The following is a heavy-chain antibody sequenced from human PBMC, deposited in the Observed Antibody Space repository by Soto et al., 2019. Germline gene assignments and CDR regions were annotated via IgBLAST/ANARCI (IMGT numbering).Heavy chain of an antibody. CDR2: ISYDGSNK. CDR1: GFTFSSYD. J-gene: IGHJ4*02. CDR3: AKDRDRHYFDY. V-gene: IGHV3-30*18. D-gene: IGHD3-10*01. Sequence: QVQLVESGGGVVQPGRSLRLSCAASGFTFSSYDMHWVRQAPGKGLEWVAVISYDGSNKYYADSVKGRFTISRDNSKNPLNLQMNSLRAEDTAVYYCAKDRDRHYFDYWGQGTLVTVSS.